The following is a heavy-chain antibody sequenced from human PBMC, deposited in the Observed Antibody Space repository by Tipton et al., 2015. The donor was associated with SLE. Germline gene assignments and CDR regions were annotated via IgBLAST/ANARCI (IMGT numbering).Heavy chain of an antibody. V-gene: IGHV4-59*01. D-gene: IGHD2-2*02. J-gene: IGHJ5*02. CDR1: GGSISSYY. CDR2: IYYSGST. CDR3: ARGAGVVVPAAIRGGWFDP. Sequence: TLSLTCTVSGGSISSYYWGWIRQPPGKGLEWIGSIYYSGSTNYNPSLKSRVTISVDTSKNQFSLKLSSVTAADTAVYYCARGAGVVVPAAIRGGWFDPWGQGTLVTVSS.